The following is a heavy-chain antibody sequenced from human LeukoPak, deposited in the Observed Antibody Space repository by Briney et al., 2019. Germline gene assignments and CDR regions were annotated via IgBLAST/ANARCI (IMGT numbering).Heavy chain of an antibody. CDR2: ISAGGGST. D-gene: IGHD3-10*01. CDR1: GFTFDDYG. V-gene: IGHV3-23*01. Sequence: GGSLRLSCAASGFTFDDYGMSWVRQAPGKGLEWISAISAGGGSTYYADSVKGRCTISRDNSKSTVSLQMSALRAEDTAIYYCAKVAGSGGYFPEYWGQGTLVTVSS. CDR3: AKVAGSGGYFPEY. J-gene: IGHJ4*02.